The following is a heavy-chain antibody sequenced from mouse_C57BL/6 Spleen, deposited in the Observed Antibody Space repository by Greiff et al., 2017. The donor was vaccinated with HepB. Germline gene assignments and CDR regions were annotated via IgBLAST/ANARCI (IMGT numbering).Heavy chain of an antibody. CDR1: GYAFSSSW. V-gene: IGHV1-82*01. D-gene: IGHD1-1*01. J-gene: IGHJ3*01. CDR3: ARERVDYYGSSSWFAY. CDR2: IYPGDGDT. Sequence: QVQLKESGPELVKPGASVKISCKASGYAFSSSWMNWVKQRPGKGLEWIGRIYPGDGDTNYNGKFKGKATLTADKSSSTAYMQLSSLTSEDSAVYFCARERVDYYGSSSWFAYWGQGTLVTVSA.